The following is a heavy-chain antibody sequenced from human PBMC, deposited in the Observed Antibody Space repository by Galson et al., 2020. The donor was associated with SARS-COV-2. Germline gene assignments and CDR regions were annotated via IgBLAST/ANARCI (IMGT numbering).Heavy chain of an antibody. V-gene: IGHV1-18*04. CDR3: ARGHVEMATFGFDP. CDR1: GYTFTSYG. CDR2: ISAYNGNT. J-gene: IGHJ5*02. D-gene: IGHD5-12*01. Sequence: ASVKVSCKASGYTFTSYGINWVRQAPGQGLEWMGWISAYNGNTNYAQKFQGRVTMTTDTSTSTVYMELRSLRSDDTAVYYCARGHVEMATFGFDPWGQGTLVTVSS.